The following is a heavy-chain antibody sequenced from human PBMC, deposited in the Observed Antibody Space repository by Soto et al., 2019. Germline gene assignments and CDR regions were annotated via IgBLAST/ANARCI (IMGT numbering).Heavy chain of an antibody. CDR3: ARDPDYVQTGVWYYYYGMDV. J-gene: IGHJ6*02. CDR2: INAGNGNT. CDR1: GYTFTSYA. Sequence: QVQLVQSGAEVKKPGASVKVSCKASGYTFTSYAMHWVRQAPGQRLEWMGWINAGNGNTKYSQKFQGRVTITRDTSASTAYMELSSLRSEDTAVYYCARDPDYVQTGVWYYYYGMDVWGQGTTVTVSS. D-gene: IGHD4-17*01. V-gene: IGHV1-3*01.